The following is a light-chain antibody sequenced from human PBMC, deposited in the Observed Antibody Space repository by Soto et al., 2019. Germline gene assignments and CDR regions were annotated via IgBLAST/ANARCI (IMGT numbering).Light chain of an antibody. Sequence: EIVMTQSPATLSVSPGERATLSCRASHGVSSNLAWYQQKPGQAPRLLIYGASTRATGIPARFSGSGSGTEFTLTISSLQSEDFAVYYCQQYNNWPKTFGQGTKVDIK. V-gene: IGKV3-15*01. CDR2: GAS. CDR1: HGVSSN. CDR3: QQYNNWPKT. J-gene: IGKJ1*01.